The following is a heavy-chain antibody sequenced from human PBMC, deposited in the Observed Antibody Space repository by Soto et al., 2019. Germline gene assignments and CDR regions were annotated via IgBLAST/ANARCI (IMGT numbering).Heavy chain of an antibody. D-gene: IGHD3-16*01. V-gene: IGHV3-30-3*01. J-gene: IGHJ4*02. CDR1: GFTFSSYA. CDR3: ASQDDCVWGSPYYFGY. CDR2: ISYDGSNK. Sequence: QVQLVESGGGVVQPGRSLRLSCAASGFTFSSYAMHWVRQAPGKGLEWVAVISYDGSNKYYADSVKGRFTISRDNSTNTLYLEMNGLRAEDTAVYYCASQDDCVWGSPYYFGYWGQGTLVTVSS.